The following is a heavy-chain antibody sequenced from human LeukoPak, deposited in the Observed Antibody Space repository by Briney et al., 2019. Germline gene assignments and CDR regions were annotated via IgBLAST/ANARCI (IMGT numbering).Heavy chain of an antibody. J-gene: IGHJ4*02. CDR2: ISSSGSTI. CDR3: ARTYYDSSGYFDY. D-gene: IGHD3-22*01. CDR1: GFTFSDYY. V-gene: IGHV3-11*01. Sequence: GGSLRLSCAASGFTFSDYYMSWIRQAPGKGLGWVSYISSSGSTIYYADSVKGRFTISRDNAKHSLYLQMNSLRAEDTAVYYCARTYYDSSGYFDYWGQGTLVTVSS.